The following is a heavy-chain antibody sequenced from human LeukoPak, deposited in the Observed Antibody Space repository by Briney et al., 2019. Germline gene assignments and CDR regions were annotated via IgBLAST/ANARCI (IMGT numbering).Heavy chain of an antibody. V-gene: IGHV3-11*01. D-gene: IGHD6-19*01. CDR1: GFDFSNSF. Sequence: GGPLRLSCTASGFDFSNSFMSWVRQAPGKGLEWISYISSRSTTIYYADSVKGRFTISRDNGKNTVYLQMNNLRVDDTAVFYCGKGSLAVAATPLDFWGQGTLVTDPS. J-gene: IGHJ4*02. CDR2: ISSRSTTI. CDR3: GKGSLAVAATPLDF.